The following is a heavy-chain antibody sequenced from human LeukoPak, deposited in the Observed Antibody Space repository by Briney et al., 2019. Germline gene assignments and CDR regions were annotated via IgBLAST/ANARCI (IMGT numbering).Heavy chain of an antibody. D-gene: IGHD3-16*01. CDR3: AREQRGGLSANLGGLFASYYTYHYMDV. CDR2: INPSDGAT. J-gene: IGHJ6*03. Sequence: GASVKVSCKASGYTFTMYYIHWVRQAPGQGLEWMGMINPSDGATTYAQRFQARVTVTRDMSTTTVYMDLRSLRSEDTAVYFGAREQRGGLSANLGGLFASYYTYHYMDVWGRGTTVTVSS. CDR1: GYTFTMYY. V-gene: IGHV1-46*01.